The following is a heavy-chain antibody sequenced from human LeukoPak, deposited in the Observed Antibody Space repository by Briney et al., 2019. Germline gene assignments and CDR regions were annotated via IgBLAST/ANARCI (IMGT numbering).Heavy chain of an antibody. Sequence: SETLSLTCTVSGDSMSNYYWTWIRQPAGKGLEWIGRIHSSGRTNYGPSLRSRLTISVDTSKNQFSLQLNSVTAADTAVYYCAREGYYGSGSYSLIDVWGQGTTATVSS. CDR3: AREGYYGSGSYSLIDV. J-gene: IGHJ6*02. D-gene: IGHD3-10*01. CDR2: IHSSGRT. CDR1: GDSMSNYY. V-gene: IGHV4-4*07.